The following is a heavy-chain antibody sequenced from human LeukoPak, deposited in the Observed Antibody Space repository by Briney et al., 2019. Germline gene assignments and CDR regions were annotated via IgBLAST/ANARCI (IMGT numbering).Heavy chain of an antibody. CDR1: AFTFSSYW. V-gene: IGHV3-74*01. CDR2: INTDGSST. CDR3: ARDKGAFDI. Sequence: PGGSLRLSCAASAFTFSSYWMHWVRRGPGKGLVWVSQINTDGSSTNYADSVKGRFTISRDNAKNTLYLQMSSLRAEDTAVYYCARDKGAFDIWGQGTMVTVSS. J-gene: IGHJ3*02.